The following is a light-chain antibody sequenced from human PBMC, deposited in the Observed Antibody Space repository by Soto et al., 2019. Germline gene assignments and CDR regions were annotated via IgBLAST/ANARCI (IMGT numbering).Light chain of an antibody. J-gene: IGKJ4*01. V-gene: IGKV1-33*01. Sequence: DIQMTQSPSSLSASVGDRVTITCQASQDISNYLNWYQQKPGKAPKLLIYDASNSETGVPSRFSGSGSGTDFTLTISSLQAEVIATYYCQQYDTLPPFGGGTKLEIK. CDR3: QQYDTLPP. CDR2: DAS. CDR1: QDISNY.